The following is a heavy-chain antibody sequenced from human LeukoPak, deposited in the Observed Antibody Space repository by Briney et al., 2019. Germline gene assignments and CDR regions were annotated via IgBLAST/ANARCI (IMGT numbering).Heavy chain of an antibody. CDR3: ARDFWTSGWFDP. J-gene: IGHJ5*02. D-gene: IGHD3/OR15-3a*01. CDR1: GGSVSSGSYY. Sequence: SQTLSLTCTVSGGSVSSGSYYWSWIRQPAGKGLEWIGRIYTSGITNYNPSLKIRVTISVDTSKNQFSLRLSSVTAADTAVYYCARDFWTSGWFDPWGQGILVTVSS. V-gene: IGHV4-61*02. CDR2: IYTSGIT.